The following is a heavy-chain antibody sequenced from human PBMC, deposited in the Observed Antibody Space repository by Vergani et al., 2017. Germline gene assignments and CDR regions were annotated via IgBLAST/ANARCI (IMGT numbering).Heavy chain of an antibody. J-gene: IGHJ3*02. Sequence: QVHLVQSGAEVKKPGSSVKVSCKASGGTFSSYAINWVRQAPGQGLEWMGGIPPFFSTANYAQKFQGRVTITADESTTTVYMELSSLRSEDTAMYYCARDEIAAAGTAVAYDIWGQGTMVTVSS. CDR1: GGTFSSYA. CDR3: ARDEIAAAGTAVAYDI. CDR2: IPPFFSTA. V-gene: IGHV1-69*01. D-gene: IGHD6-13*01.